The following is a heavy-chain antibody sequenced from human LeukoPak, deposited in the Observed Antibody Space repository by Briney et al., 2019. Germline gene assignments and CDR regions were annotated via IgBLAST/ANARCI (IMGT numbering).Heavy chain of an antibody. Sequence: ASVKVSCKASGYTFTSYDINWVRQATGQGLEWMGWMNPNSGNTGYAQKFQGRVTMTRNTSISTAYMKLSSLRSEDTAVYYCARVPVRMLGFRWFDPWGQGTLVTVSS. CDR3: ARVPVRMLGFRWFDP. J-gene: IGHJ5*02. CDR1: GYTFTSYD. V-gene: IGHV1-8*01. CDR2: MNPNSGNT. D-gene: IGHD3-10*02.